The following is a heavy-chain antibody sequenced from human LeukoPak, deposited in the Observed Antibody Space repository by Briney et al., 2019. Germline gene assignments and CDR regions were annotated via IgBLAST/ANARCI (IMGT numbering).Heavy chain of an antibody. V-gene: IGHV6-1*01. CDR3: ARGPSYFQH. J-gene: IGHJ1*01. CDR2: TYCRSKWYK. Sequence: SQTLSLTCAISGDSVSSNSATWNWIRQSPSRGLEWLGRTYCRSKWYKYYAVSVKGRITINPDTSKDQFSLQLNSVTPEDTAVYYCARGPSYFQHWGQGTLVTVSS. CDR1: GDSVSSNSAT.